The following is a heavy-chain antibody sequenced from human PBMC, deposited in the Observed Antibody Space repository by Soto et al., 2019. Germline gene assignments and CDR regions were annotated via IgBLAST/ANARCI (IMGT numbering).Heavy chain of an antibody. Sequence: GGSLRLSCAASGITIATYAMSWVRQAPGKGLEWVSGMSGSGDGTYFADSVKGRFTIFRDDFKNTVYLQMSSLRIEDTAVHYCAKDRDDDGWYPYYFDHWGQGALVTVSS. V-gene: IGHV3-23*01. CDR1: GITIATYA. CDR2: MSGSGDGT. D-gene: IGHD6-19*01. CDR3: AKDRDDDGWYPYYFDH. J-gene: IGHJ4*02.